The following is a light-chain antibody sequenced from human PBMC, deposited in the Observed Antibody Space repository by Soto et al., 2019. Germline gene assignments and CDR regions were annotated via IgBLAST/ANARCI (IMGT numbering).Light chain of an antibody. J-gene: IGKJ1*01. CDR3: QQYGKLPRT. Sequence: EIVVTQSPGTLSFSSWERGTLSCRASQSVSSSYLAWYQQKPGQAPRLLIFGASRRATGIPDRFSGSGSGTNFTLTISRLEPEDFAVYYCQQYGKLPRTFGQGTKVDIK. V-gene: IGKV3-20*01. CDR2: GAS. CDR1: QSVSSSY.